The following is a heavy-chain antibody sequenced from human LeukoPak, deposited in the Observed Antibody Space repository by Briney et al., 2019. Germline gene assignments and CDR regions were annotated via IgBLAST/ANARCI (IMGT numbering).Heavy chain of an antibody. V-gene: IGHV3-53*01. J-gene: IGHJ6*02. CDR1: GFTVSSNY. Sequence: GRALRLSCAASGFTVSSNYMSWVRQAPGKGLEWVSVIYSGGSTYYADSVKGRFTISRDNSKNTLYLQMNSLRAEDTAVYYCARGSGAFPPYYGMDVWGQGTTVTVSS. CDR3: ARGSGAFPPYYGMDV. D-gene: IGHD1-14*01. CDR2: IYSGGST.